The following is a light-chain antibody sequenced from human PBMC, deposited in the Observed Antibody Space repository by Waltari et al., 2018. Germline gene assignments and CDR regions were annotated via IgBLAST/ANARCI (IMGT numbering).Light chain of an antibody. J-gene: IGKJ4*01. CDR1: QSSTMYS. CDR2: GAS. CDR3: QQDGGSPPLT. Sequence: EIVLTQSPGTLPLSPGERATLSCRTSQSSTMYSLAWYQQNPGQAPGLLIYGASSRATGIPDRFSGSGSGTDFTLTISRLEPEDFAVYYCQQDGGSPPLTFGGGTKVEIK. V-gene: IGKV3-20*01.